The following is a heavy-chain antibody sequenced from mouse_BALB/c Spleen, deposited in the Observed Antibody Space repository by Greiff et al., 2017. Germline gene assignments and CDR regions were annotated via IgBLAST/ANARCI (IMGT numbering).Heavy chain of an antibody. J-gene: IGHJ4*01. V-gene: IGHV5-6-4*01. CDR2: ISSGGSYT. CDR1: GFTFSSYT. Sequence: EVKVVESGGGLVKPGGSLKLSCAASGFTFSSYTMSWVRQTPEKRLEWVATISSGGSYTYYPDSVKGRFTISRDNAKNTLYLQMSSLKSEDTAMYYCTREGYYGKDYAMDYWGQGTSVTVSS. CDR3: TREGYYGKDYAMDY. D-gene: IGHD2-1*01.